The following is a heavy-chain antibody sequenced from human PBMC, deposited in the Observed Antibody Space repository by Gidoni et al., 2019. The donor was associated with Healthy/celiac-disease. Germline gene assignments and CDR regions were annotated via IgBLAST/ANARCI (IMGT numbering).Heavy chain of an antibody. CDR2: INHSGST. J-gene: IGHJ3*02. CDR1: GGSFSGYY. D-gene: IGHD3-10*01. CDR3: ARAVRGVAPFDI. Sequence: QVQLQQWGAGLLKPSETLSLTCAVYGGSFSGYYWSWIRQPPGKGLEWIGEINHSGSTNYNPSLKSRVTISVDTSKNQFSLKLSSVTAADTAVYYCARAVRGVAPFDIWGQGTMVTVSS. V-gene: IGHV4-34*01.